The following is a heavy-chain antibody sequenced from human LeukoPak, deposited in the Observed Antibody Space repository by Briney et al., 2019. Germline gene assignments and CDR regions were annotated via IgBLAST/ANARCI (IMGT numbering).Heavy chain of an antibody. CDR1: GITLSNYG. Sequence: GGSLRLSCAVSGITLSNYGMGWVRQAPGKGLEWVAGISGSGGTTNYADSVKGRLTISRDNPKNTLYLQMNSLRAEDTAVYLCAKRGVVIRVILVGFHKEAYYFDSWGQGALVTVSS. V-gene: IGHV3-23*01. CDR2: ISGSGGTT. J-gene: IGHJ4*02. CDR3: AKRGVVIRVILVGFHKEAYYFDS. D-gene: IGHD3-22*01.